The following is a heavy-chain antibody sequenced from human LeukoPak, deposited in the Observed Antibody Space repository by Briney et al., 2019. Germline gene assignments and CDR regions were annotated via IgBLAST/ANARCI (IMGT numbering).Heavy chain of an antibody. D-gene: IGHD3-10*02. CDR2: ISSSTNII. J-gene: IGHJ6*04. V-gene: IGHV3-48*04. CDR3: AELGITMIGGV. Sequence: PGGSLRLSCAASGFTFSTSGMNWVRQAPGKGLEWVSYISSSTNIIYYADSVKGRFTISRDNAKNSLYLQMNSLRAEDTAVYYCAELGITMIGGVWGKGTTVTISS. CDR1: GFTFSTSG.